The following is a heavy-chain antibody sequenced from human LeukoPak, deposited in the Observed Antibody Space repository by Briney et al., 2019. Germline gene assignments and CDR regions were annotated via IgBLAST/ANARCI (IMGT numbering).Heavy chain of an antibody. V-gene: IGHV3-11*01. D-gene: IGHD4-23*01. CDR2: ISSSGSTI. Sequence: PGGSLRLSCAASGFNVSSKYMSWIRQAPGKGLEWVSYISSSGSTIYYADSVKGRFTISRDNAKNSLYLQMNSLRAEDTAVYYCARDARGNSPRVDYWGQGTLVTVSS. J-gene: IGHJ4*02. CDR3: ARDARGNSPRVDY. CDR1: GFNVSSKY.